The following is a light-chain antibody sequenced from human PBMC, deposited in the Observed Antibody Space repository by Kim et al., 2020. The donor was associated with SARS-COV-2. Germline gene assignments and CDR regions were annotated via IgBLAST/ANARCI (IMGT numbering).Light chain of an antibody. CDR2: GAS. CDR3: QQYGSSLLT. Sequence: STGERATLSCRTSRSASSNHLAWYQQKPGRAPKLLIYGASTRATGIPDRFNGSGSGTDFTLTISRLEPEDFAVYFCQQYGSSLLTFGGGTKVDIK. V-gene: IGKV3-20*01. CDR1: RSASSNH. J-gene: IGKJ4*01.